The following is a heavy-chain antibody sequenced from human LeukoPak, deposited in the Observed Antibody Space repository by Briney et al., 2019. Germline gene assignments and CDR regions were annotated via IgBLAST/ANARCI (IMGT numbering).Heavy chain of an antibody. CDR2: IIPIFGTA. J-gene: IGHJ4*02. D-gene: IGHD5-24*01. V-gene: IGHV1-69*01. CDR1: GGTFSSYA. CDR3: GSGTRWLQVDY. Sequence: ASVKVSCKASGGTFSSYAISWVRQAPGQGLEWMGGIIPIFGTANYAQKFQGRVTITADESTSTAYMELSSLRSDDTAVYYCGSGTRWLQVDYWGQGTLVTVSS.